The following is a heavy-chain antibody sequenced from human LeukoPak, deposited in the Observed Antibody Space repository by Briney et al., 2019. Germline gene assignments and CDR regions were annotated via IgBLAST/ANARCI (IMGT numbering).Heavy chain of an antibody. Sequence: SGPTLVNPTQTLTLTCTFSGFSLTTSGMCVSWIRQPPVKALEWLARIDWDDGKFYSTSLKTRLTISKDTSKNQVVLTMTNMDPVDTATYYCARTRFGDQGSRIDFWGQGTLVTVSS. CDR2: IDWDDGK. CDR3: ARTRFGDQGSRIDF. D-gene: IGHD3-10*01. CDR1: GFSLTTSGMC. J-gene: IGHJ4*02. V-gene: IGHV2-70*17.